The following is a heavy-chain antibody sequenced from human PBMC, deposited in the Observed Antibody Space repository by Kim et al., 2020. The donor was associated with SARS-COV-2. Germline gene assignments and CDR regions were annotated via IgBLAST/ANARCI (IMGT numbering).Heavy chain of an antibody. Sequence: ASVKVSCKASGYTFTGYYMHWVRQAPGQGLEWMGWIDPNSGGTNYAQNFQGRVTMTRDTSITTAYMELSRLRSDDTAVYYCASSRWGSEGDFDYWGQGTLVTVSS. D-gene: IGHD7-27*01. CDR2: IDPNSGGT. J-gene: IGHJ4*02. CDR1: GYTFTGYY. V-gene: IGHV1-2*02. CDR3: ASSRWGSEGDFDY.